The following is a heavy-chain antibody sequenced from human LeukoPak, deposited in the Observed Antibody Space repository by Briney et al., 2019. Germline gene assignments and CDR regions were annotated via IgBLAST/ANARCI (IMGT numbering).Heavy chain of an antibody. CDR1: GFTVSSNY. CDR3: ARDRRDDSSSWYHFDY. V-gene: IGHV3-53*01. J-gene: IGHJ4*02. Sequence: GGSLRLSCAASGFTVSSNYMSWVRQAPGKGLEWVSVIYSGGSTYYADSVKGRFTISRDNSKNTLYLQMNSLRAEDTAVYYCARDRRDDSSSWYHFDYWGQGTLVTVSS. D-gene: IGHD6-13*01. CDR2: IYSGGST.